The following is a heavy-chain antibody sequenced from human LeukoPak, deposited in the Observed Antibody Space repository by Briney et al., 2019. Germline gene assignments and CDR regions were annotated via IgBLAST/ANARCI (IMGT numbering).Heavy chain of an antibody. J-gene: IGHJ6*04. V-gene: IGHV3-11*04. CDR2: TSSSGSTI. Sequence: GGSLRLSCTTSGFSFSGYWMRWVGQAPGKGLEWVSYTSSSGSTIYYADSVKGRFTISRDNAKNSLYLQMNSLRAEDTAVYYCAELGITMIGGVWGKGTTVTISS. D-gene: IGHD3-10*02. CDR3: AELGITMIGGV. CDR1: GFSFSGYW.